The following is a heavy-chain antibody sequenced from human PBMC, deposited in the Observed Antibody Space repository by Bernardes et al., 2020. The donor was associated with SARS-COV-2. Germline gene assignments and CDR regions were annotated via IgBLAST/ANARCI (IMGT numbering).Heavy chain of an antibody. D-gene: IGHD3-22*01. CDR1: GFTFSSYG. J-gene: IGHJ4*02. V-gene: IGHV3-30*02. CDR3: AKEDPRITMIVVVLPPDY. CDR2: IWYDGSNK. Sequence: GGSLRLSCAASGFTFSSYGMHWVRQAPGKGLEWVAVIWYDGSNKYYADSVKGRFTISRDNSKNTLYLQMNSLRAEDTAVYYCAKEDPRITMIVVVLPPDYWGQGTLVTVSS.